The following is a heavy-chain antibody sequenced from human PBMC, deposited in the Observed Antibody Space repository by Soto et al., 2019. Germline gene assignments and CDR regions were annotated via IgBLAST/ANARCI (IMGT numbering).Heavy chain of an antibody. V-gene: IGHV3-9*01. J-gene: IGHJ6*03. D-gene: IGHD3-10*01. Sequence: GGSLRVSCAASGFTFDDYAIHWVRQAPGKGLEWVSCISWNSDTIVYADSVKGRFTISRDNAKNSLYLQMNSLRTEDTALYYCAKDSGQYGSGSGGMDYYMDVWGKGTTVTVSS. CDR2: ISWNSDTI. CDR3: AKDSGQYGSGSGGMDYYMDV. CDR1: GFTFDDYA.